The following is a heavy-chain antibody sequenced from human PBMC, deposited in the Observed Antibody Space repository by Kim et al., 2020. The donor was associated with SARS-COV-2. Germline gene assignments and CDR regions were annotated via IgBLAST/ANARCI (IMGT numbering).Heavy chain of an antibody. Sequence: GGSLRLSCAASGLSFSDSYMNWVRQAPGKGLEWLSFISTRGETIFYADSVAGRFTISRDNANNSLYLQMNYLRDEDPAVSYCARSGNGYNAFGFWGQG. V-gene: IGHV3-11*01. J-gene: IGHJ1*01. CDR2: ISTRGETI. CDR1: GLSFSDSY. D-gene: IGHD5-12*01. CDR3: ARSGNGYNAFGF.